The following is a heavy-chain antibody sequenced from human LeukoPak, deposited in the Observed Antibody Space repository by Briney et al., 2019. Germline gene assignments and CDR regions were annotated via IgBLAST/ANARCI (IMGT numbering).Heavy chain of an antibody. CDR2: IKEDGSKE. D-gene: IGHD6-19*01. CDR3: ARDFGGSSGWYNDY. V-gene: IGHV3-7*01. CDR1: GFTFSKYC. J-gene: IGHJ4*02. Sequence: GGSLRLSCAASGFTFSKYCMSWVRQAPEKGLEWLADIKEDGSKEYYADSVKGRFTISRDNTKNSVYLQMNSLRAEDTAVYYCARDFGGSSGWYNDYWGQGTLVIVSS.